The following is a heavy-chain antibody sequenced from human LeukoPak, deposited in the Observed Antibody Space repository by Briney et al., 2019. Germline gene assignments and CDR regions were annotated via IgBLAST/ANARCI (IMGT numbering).Heavy chain of an antibody. D-gene: IGHD2-15*01. CDR3: ASLGYCSGGICYSTSLEFDY. CDR2: ISSSGSPI. CDR1: GFTFSEYS. Sequence: GRSLRLSCAASGFTFSEYSMSWIRQAPGKGLEWVSYISSSGSPIYYADSVKGRFTISRDNAKNSLYLQMNSLRAEDTAVYYCASLGYCSGGICYSTSLEFDYWGQGTLVTVSS. J-gene: IGHJ4*02. V-gene: IGHV3-11*04.